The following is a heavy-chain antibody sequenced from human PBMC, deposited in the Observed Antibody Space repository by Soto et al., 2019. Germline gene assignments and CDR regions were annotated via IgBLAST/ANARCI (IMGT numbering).Heavy chain of an antibody. CDR2: ISYDGSLQ. J-gene: IGHJ4*02. V-gene: IGHV3-30*03. Sequence: QAQLVESGGGVVQPGRSLRLSCAASGFAFSSYGMHWVRQAPGTGLGWVAVISYDGSLQHYADSVKGRFTISRDNSKHMVLLQRTSLRAEDTVVYYCVSDRGYGHASVPYSWGQGTLVSVSS. CDR3: VSDRGYGHASVPYS. CDR1: GFAFSSYG. D-gene: IGHD5-18*01.